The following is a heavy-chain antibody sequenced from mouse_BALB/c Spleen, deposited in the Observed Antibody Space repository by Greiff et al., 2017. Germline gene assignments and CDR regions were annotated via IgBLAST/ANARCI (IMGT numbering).Heavy chain of an antibody. Sequence: EVKLVESGGGLVKPGGSLKLSCAASGFAFSSYDMSWVRQTPEKRLEWVAYISSGGGSTYYPDTVKGRFTISRDNAKNTLYLQMSSLKSEDTAMYYCARQGVDWYFDVWGAGTTVTVSS. CDR3: ARQGVDWYFDV. J-gene: IGHJ1*01. V-gene: IGHV5-12-1*01. CDR2: ISSGGGST. CDR1: GFAFSSYD.